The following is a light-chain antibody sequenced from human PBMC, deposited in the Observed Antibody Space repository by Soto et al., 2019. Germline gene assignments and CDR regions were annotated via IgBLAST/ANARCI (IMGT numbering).Light chain of an antibody. CDR2: AAS. CDR3: QQFNSYPLT. J-gene: IGKJ4*01. Sequence: AIQLTQSPPALSASVGDRVTITCRASQGISSALAWYQQKPGKAPQLLIYAASSLESGAPSRFSGSGSWTDFTLAISSLQPEDFAPYYCQQFNSYPLTFGGGTKVEIK. CDR1: QGISSA. V-gene: IGKV1-13*02.